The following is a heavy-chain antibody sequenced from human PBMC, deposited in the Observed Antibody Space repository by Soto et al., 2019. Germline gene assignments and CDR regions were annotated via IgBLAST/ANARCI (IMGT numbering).Heavy chain of an antibody. Sequence: QVQLQESGPGLVKPSQTLSLTCTVSGGSISSGGYYWSWIRQHPGKGLEWIGYIYYSGSTYYNPSLKSRVTISVDTSKNQSSLKLSSVTAADTAVYYCARVVAARRSRLAYFDYWGQGTLVTVSS. J-gene: IGHJ4*02. V-gene: IGHV4-31*03. D-gene: IGHD6-6*01. CDR2: IYYSGST. CDR3: ARVVAARRSRLAYFDY. CDR1: GGSISSGGYY.